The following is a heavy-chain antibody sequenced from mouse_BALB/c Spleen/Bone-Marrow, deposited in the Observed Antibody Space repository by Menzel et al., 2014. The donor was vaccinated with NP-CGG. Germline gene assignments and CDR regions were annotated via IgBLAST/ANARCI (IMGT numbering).Heavy chain of an antibody. J-gene: IGHJ4*01. CDR2: ISSGGSYT. D-gene: IGHD1-2*01. Sequence: EVQVVESGGGLVKPGGSLKLSCAASGFTFSSYAMSWVRQSPEKRLEWVAEISSGGSYTYYPDTVTGRFTISRDNAKNTLYLEMSSLRSEDTAMYYCARDHYGYYTMDHWGQGTSVTVSS. CDR3: ARDHYGYYTMDH. V-gene: IGHV5-9-4*01. CDR1: GFTFSSYA.